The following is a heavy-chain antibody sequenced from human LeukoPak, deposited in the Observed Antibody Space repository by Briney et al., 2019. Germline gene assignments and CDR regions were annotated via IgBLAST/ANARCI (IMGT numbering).Heavy chain of an antibody. CDR3: ARAPGYCSGGSCFDY. CDR1: GFTFSSYS. CDR2: ISSSSSYI. D-gene: IGHD2-15*01. Sequence: GGSLRLSCAASGFTFSSYSMNWVRQAPGKGLEWVSSISSSSSYIYYADSVRGRFTISRDNAKNSLYLQTNSLRAEDTAVYYCARAPGYCSGGSCFDYWGQGTLVTVSS. J-gene: IGHJ4*02. V-gene: IGHV3-21*01.